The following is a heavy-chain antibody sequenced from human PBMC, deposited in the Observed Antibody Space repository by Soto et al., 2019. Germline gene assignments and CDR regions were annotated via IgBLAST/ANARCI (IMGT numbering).Heavy chain of an antibody. D-gene: IGHD6-19*01. J-gene: IGHJ4*02. CDR1: GFTFGGYY. CDR2: INTLSTAI. Sequence: LRLSCAASGFTFGGYYMTWIRQAPGKGLEWVAYINTLSTAIYYADSVKGRFTISRDNAKNSLYLQMNGLRAEDTATYYCARRLQWQLRPLDSWGRGTLVTVSS. V-gene: IGHV3-11*01. CDR3: ARRLQWQLRPLDS.